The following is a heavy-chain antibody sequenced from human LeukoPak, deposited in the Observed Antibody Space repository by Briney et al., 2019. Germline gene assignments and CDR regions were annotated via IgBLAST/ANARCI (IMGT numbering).Heavy chain of an antibody. CDR3: ARGADPDFGKAYDQPRHWFFDL. D-gene: IGHD3-16*01. J-gene: IGHJ2*01. V-gene: IGHV4-31*03. Sequence: PSETLSLTCRVSNGSISSGYYWNWLRQHPGKGLEWIGYIYHTGNTYSSPSLNSRLTILVDKSKNEFSLRLTSLTAADTAVYFCARGADPDFGKAYDQPRHWFFDLWGRGTLVTVSS. CDR2: IYHTGNT. CDR1: NGSISSGYY.